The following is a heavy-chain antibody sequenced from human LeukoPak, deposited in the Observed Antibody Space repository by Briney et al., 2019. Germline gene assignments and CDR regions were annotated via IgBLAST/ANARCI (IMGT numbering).Heavy chain of an antibody. J-gene: IGHJ3*02. CDR2: MYHSGST. Sequence: SGTLSLTCTVSGYSISSGYYWGWIRQPPGKGLEWLGSMYHSGSTYYNPSLKSRVTISVDTSKNQFSLKLSSVTAADTAVYYCARPYYDSSGYEAFDIWGQGTMVTVSS. CDR3: ARPYYDSSGYEAFDI. V-gene: IGHV4-38-2*02. CDR1: GYSISSGYY. D-gene: IGHD3-22*01.